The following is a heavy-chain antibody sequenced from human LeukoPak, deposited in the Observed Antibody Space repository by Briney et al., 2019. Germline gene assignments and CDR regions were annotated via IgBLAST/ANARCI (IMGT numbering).Heavy chain of an antibody. D-gene: IGHD1-26*01. CDR1: GFTFSSYS. V-gene: IGHV3-21*04. CDR3: ARWSARVGAYD. J-gene: IGHJ4*02. CDR2: ISSSSSYI. Sequence: GGSLRLSCAASGFTFSSYSMNWVRQAPGKGLEWVSSISSSSSYIYYADSVKGRFTISRDNAKNSLYLQMNSLRAEDTALYYCARWSARVGAYDWGQGTLVTVSS.